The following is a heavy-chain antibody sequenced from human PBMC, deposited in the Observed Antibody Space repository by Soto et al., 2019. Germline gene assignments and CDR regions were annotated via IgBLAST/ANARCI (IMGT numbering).Heavy chain of an antibody. Sequence: ASVKVSCKASGYTFTGYYMHWVRQAPGQGPEWMGWINPNSGGTNYAQKFQGWVTMTRDTSISTAYMELSRLRSDDTAVYYCVRGWFGELYYYYYGMDVWGQGTTVTVS. CDR1: GYTFTGYY. V-gene: IGHV1-2*04. D-gene: IGHD3-10*01. CDR2: INPNSGGT. CDR3: VRGWFGELYYYYYGMDV. J-gene: IGHJ6*02.